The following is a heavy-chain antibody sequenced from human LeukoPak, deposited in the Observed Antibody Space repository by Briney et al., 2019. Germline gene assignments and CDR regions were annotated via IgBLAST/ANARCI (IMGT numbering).Heavy chain of an antibody. D-gene: IGHD2-2*01. J-gene: IGHJ6*03. CDR2: ISSSSSYI. Sequence: PGGSLRLSCAASGFTFSSYSMNWVRQAPGKGLEWVSSISSSSSYIYYADSVKGRFTISRDNAKNTLYLQMNSLRAEDTAVYYCARDRPESSSPSCNPGTAYKYMDFCGRGPTATVS. V-gene: IGHV3-21*01. CDR3: ARDRPESSSPSCNPGTAYKYMDF. CDR1: GFTFSSYS.